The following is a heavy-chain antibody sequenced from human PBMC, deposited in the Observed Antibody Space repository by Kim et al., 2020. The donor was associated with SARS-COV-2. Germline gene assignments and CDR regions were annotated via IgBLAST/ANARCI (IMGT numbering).Heavy chain of an antibody. V-gene: IGHV3-7*03. Sequence: GGSLRLSCAASGFTFSYYWMTWVRQAPGKGLEWVANIKEDGSVKQYVDSVRGRFTISRDNAKNSLFLEMNNLRADDTAVYYCARSEKSSFGPWGQGTQVTVSP. J-gene: IGHJ5*02. CDR3: ARSEKSSFGP. CDR1: GFTFSYYW. D-gene: IGHD5-18*01. CDR2: IKEDGSVK.